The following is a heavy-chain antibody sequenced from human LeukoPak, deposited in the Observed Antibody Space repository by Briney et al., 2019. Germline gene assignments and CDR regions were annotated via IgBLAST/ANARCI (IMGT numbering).Heavy chain of an antibody. D-gene: IGHD3-10*01. V-gene: IGHV4-59*01. J-gene: IGHJ3*02. CDR2: IYYSGST. CDR1: GGSINSYY. Sequence: KTSETLSLTCTVSGGSINSYYWSWIRQPPGKGLEWIGYIYYSGSTNYNPSLKSRVTISVDTSKNQFSLKLSSVTAADTAVYYCARDYYGSGSIWGQGTMVTVSS. CDR3: ARDYYGSGSI.